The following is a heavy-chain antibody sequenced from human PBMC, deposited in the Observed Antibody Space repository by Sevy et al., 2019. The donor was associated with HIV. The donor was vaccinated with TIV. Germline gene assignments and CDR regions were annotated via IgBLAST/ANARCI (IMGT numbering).Heavy chain of an antibody. D-gene: IGHD5-18*01. CDR1: GDSISSTTYF. Sequence: SETLSLTCTVSGDSISSTTYFWAWIRQPPGKGLEWIGSIYYTGSTYYSPSLQSRVTISVDTSKSQFSLRLSSVTAPDTAVYYCASGYSSGYSFDFWGQGSLVTVSS. J-gene: IGHJ4*02. V-gene: IGHV4-39*01. CDR3: ASGYSSGYSFDF. CDR2: IYYTGST.